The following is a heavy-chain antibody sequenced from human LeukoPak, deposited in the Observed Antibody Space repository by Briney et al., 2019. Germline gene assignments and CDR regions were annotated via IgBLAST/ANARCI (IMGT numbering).Heavy chain of an antibody. J-gene: IGHJ5*02. Sequence: SETLSLTCAVYGGSFSGYYWSWIRQPPGKGLEWIGEINHSGSTNYNPSLKSRVTISVDTSKNQFSLKLSSVTAADTAVYHCATSGGVTSHNWFDPWGQGTLVTVSS. CDR2: INHSGST. D-gene: IGHD4-23*01. CDR3: ATSGGVTSHNWFDP. V-gene: IGHV4-34*01. CDR1: GGSFSGYY.